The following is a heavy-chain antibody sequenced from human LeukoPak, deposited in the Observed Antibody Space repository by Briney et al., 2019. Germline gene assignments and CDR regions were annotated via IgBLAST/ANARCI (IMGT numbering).Heavy chain of an antibody. CDR2: IIPIFGTA. Sequence: SVKVSCKASGGTFSSYAISWVRQAPGQGLEWMGRIIPIFGTANYAQKFQGRVTITTDESTSTAYMELSSLRSEDTAVYYCAREDYYGSGRDFAGYYFDYWGQGTLVTVSS. CDR3: AREDYYGSGRDFAGYYFDY. CDR1: GGTFSSYA. D-gene: IGHD3-10*01. V-gene: IGHV1-69*05. J-gene: IGHJ4*02.